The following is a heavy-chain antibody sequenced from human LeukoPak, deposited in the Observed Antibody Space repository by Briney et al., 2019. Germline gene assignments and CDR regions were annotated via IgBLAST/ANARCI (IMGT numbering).Heavy chain of an antibody. Sequence: GESLQISCKGSGYSFTSYWIGWVRQMPGKGLEWMGIIYAGTSDTRYSPSFQGQVTISADKSISTAYLQWSSLKASDTAMYYCARLNSSSWYEWGQGTLVTVSS. V-gene: IGHV5-51*01. CDR3: ARLNSSSWYE. CDR1: GYSFTSYW. D-gene: IGHD6-13*01. J-gene: IGHJ4*02. CDR2: IYAGTSDT.